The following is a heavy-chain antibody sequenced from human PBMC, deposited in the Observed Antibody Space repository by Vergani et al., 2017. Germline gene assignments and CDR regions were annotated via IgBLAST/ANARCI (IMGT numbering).Heavy chain of an antibody. CDR2: IIPIFGTA. D-gene: IGHD3-22*01. CDR3: AGGFTYYYDSSGYYSFDY. V-gene: IGHV1-69*01. Sequence: QVQLVQSGAEVKKPGSSVKVSCKASGGTFSSYAISWVRQAPGQGLEWMGGIIPIFGTANYAQKFQGRVTITADESTSTAYMELSSLRSEDTAVYYCAGGFTYYYDSSGYYSFDYWGQGTLVTVSS. J-gene: IGHJ4*02. CDR1: GGTFSSYA.